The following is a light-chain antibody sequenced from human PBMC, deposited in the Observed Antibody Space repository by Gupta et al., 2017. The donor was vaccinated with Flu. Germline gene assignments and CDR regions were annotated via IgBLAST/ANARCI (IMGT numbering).Light chain of an antibody. V-gene: IGLV2-8*01. J-gene: IGLJ3*02. Sequence: AVCAYNFPAWYQHPPGQAPNILIFEVSNRPFGVPDRFSGSKPGNTASLTISGAQVEDEADYYCNSYTGSDTWVFGGGTKLTVL. CDR2: EVS. CDR1: AVCAYNF. CDR3: NSYTGSDTWV.